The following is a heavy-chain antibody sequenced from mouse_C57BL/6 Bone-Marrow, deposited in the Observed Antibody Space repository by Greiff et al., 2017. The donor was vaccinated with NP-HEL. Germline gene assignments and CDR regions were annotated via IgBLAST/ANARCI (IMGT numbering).Heavy chain of an antibody. CDR1: GYTFTDYY. Sequence: VQLQQSGPELVKPGASVKISCKASGYTFTDYYMNWVKQSHGKSLEWIGDINPNNGGTSYNQKFKGKATLTVDKSSSTAYMELRSLTSEDSAVYYCANGYYEAMDYWGQGTSVTVSS. V-gene: IGHV1-26*01. J-gene: IGHJ4*01. CDR2: INPNNGGT. CDR3: ANGYYEAMDY. D-gene: IGHD2-3*01.